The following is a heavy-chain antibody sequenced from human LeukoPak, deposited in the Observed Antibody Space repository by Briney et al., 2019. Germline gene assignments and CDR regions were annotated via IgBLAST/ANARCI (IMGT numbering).Heavy chain of an antibody. Sequence: PSETLSLTCTVSGYSISSGYYWGWIRQPPGKGLEWIGSIYHSGSTYYNPSLKSRVTISVDTSKNQFSLKLSSVTAADTAVYYCARGGYATRQGFDYWGQGTLVTVSS. D-gene: IGHD5-12*01. CDR2: IYHSGST. CDR3: ARGGYATRQGFDY. J-gene: IGHJ4*02. CDR1: GYSISSGYY. V-gene: IGHV4-38-2*02.